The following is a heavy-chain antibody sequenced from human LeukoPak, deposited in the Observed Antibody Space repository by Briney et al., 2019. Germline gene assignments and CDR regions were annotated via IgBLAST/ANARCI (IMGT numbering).Heavy chain of an antibody. Sequence: SVTLSLTCAVSGGSISSNNWWSWVRQPPGKGLEWIGEIYHGGSTNYNPSLKSRIAMSVDRSRNQFSLQLSSVTAADTAVYYCAKGEDYGSGTVHFASWGQGTLVTVS. CDR1: GGSISSNNW. CDR3: AKGEDYGSGTVHFAS. D-gene: IGHD3-10*01. CDR2: IYHGGST. V-gene: IGHV4-4*02. J-gene: IGHJ4*02.